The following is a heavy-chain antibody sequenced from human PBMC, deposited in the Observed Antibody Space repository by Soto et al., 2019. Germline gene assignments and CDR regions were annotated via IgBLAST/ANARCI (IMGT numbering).Heavy chain of an antibody. D-gene: IGHD2-8*01. CDR1: GFTFSSYA. CDR2: ISSSGGST. J-gene: IGHJ5*02. CDR3: ANCPTLYAPTYNWFDH. Sequence: EVQLLESGGGLVQPGGSLRLSCAGSGFTFSSYAMTWVRQAPGKGLEWVSSISSSGGSTYYADSVKGRFTISRDSSKNTLYLQMNSLRAEDTAVYYCANCPTLYAPTYNWFDHWGQGTLVTVSS. V-gene: IGHV3-23*01.